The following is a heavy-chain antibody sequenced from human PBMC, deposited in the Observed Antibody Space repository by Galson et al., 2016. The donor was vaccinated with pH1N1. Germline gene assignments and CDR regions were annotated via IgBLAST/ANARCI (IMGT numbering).Heavy chain of an antibody. J-gene: IGHJ3*02. CDR3: VSENSYETANENNYGTAFYI. D-gene: IGHD3-16*01. Sequence: SLRLSCAASGFTFSDNIMHWVRQAPGKALDWVAFAPFDGREEIYADSVKGRFTISRDASTNTLYWQMSSLRAEDTAVYYCVSENSYETANENNYGTAFYIWGQGTMVIVSS. V-gene: IGHV3-30*04. CDR2: APFDGREE. CDR1: GFTFSDNI.